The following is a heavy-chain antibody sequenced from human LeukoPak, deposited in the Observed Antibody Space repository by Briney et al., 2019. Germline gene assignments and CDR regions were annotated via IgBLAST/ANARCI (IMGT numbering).Heavy chain of an antibody. CDR2: ISSSSSYI. CDR1: GFTFSSYS. V-gene: IGHV3-21*04. Sequence: GGSLRLSCAASGFTFSSYSMNWVRQAPGKGLEWVSSISSSSSYIYYADSVKGRFTISRDNAKNSLYLQMNSLRAEDTALYYCAKDIHHFGIAAATRKYYFDYWGQGTLVTVSS. J-gene: IGHJ4*02. D-gene: IGHD6-13*01. CDR3: AKDIHHFGIAAATRKYYFDY.